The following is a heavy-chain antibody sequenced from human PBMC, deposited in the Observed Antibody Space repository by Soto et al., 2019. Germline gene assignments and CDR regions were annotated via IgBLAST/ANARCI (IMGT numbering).Heavy chain of an antibody. CDR2: IRSKANSYAT. D-gene: IGHD4-17*01. V-gene: IGHV3-73*01. Sequence: LRLSCAASGFTFSGSAMHWVRQASGKGLEWVGRIRSKANSYATAYAASVKGRFTISRDDSKNTAYLQMNSLKTEDTAVYYCTQTTVVTPEARFDPWGQGTLVTVSS. J-gene: IGHJ5*02. CDR1: GFTFSGSA. CDR3: TQTTVVTPEARFDP.